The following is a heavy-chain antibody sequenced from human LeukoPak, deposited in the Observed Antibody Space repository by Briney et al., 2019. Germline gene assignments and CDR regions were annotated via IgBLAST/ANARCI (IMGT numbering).Heavy chain of an antibody. CDR2: LTGSSTWT. Sequence: GGSLRLSCEASGFTFGTYGMTWVGQAQGKGLEWVLGLTGSSTWTYYADSVRGRFTISRDNSKNTLHLQMNKLTADDTAIYYGARELVSLGTGYFDLWGRGTLVTVSS. CDR1: GFTFGTYG. D-gene: IGHD7-27*01. J-gene: IGHJ2*01. CDR3: ARELVSLGTGYFDL. V-gene: IGHV3-23*01.